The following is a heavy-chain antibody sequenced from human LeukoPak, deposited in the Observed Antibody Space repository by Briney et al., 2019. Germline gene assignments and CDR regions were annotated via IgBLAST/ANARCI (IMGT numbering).Heavy chain of an antibody. CDR3: AKDLESRYFDWLPGWGAFDI. J-gene: IGHJ3*02. CDR2: ISGSGSGGST. V-gene: IGHV3-23*01. CDR1: GFTFSSYS. Sequence: GGSLRLSCAASGFTFSSYSMNWVRQAPGKGLEWVSNISGSGSGGSTYYADSVKGRFTISRDNSKNTLYLQMNSLRAEDTAVYYCAKDLESRYFDWLPGWGAFDIWGQGTMVTVSS. D-gene: IGHD3-9*01.